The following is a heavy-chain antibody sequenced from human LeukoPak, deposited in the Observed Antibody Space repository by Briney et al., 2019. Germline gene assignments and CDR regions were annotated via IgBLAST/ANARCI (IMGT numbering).Heavy chain of an antibody. D-gene: IGHD3-16*02. CDR2: ISYDGSNK. J-gene: IGHJ4*02. CDR3: ARGSVSVFGGVIFN. V-gene: IGHV3-30*04. Sequence: PGGSLRLSCAASGFTFSSYAMHWVRQAPGKGLEWVAVISYDGSNKYYADSVKGRFTISRDNSKNTLYLQMNSLRAEDTAVYYCARGSVSVFGGVIFNWGQGTLVTVSS. CDR1: GFTFSSYA.